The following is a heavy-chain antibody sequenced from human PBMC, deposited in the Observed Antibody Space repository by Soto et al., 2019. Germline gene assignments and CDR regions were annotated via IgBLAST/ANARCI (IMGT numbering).Heavy chain of an antibody. V-gene: IGHV4-39*01. J-gene: IGHJ3*02. Sequence: ETLSLTCTVSGDSISSSNSHWGWTRQPPGKGLEYIGSVYYGGAIFYSGNIYYNPSLKSRVTISVDTSKNQFSLRLSSVTAADTGVYYCVRYDRINMKPYSPEGFHIWGQGTMVTVSS. CDR1: GDSISSSNSH. CDR2: VYYGGAIFYSGNI. D-gene: IGHD3-3*02. CDR3: VRYDRINMKPYSPEGFHI.